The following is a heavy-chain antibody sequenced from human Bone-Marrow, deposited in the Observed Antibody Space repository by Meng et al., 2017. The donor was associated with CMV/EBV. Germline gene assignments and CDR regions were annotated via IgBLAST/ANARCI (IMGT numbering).Heavy chain of an antibody. D-gene: IGHD5-18*01. CDR3: ARGGGYCYGHNWFDP. V-gene: IGHV1-69*10. Sequence: SVKVSCKASGGTFSSYAISWVRQAPGQGLEWMGGIIPILGIANYAQKFQGRVTITADKSTSTAYMELSSLRSEDTAVYYCARGGGYCYGHNWFDPWGQGTLVTVSS. CDR1: GGTFSSYA. CDR2: IIPILGIA. J-gene: IGHJ5*02.